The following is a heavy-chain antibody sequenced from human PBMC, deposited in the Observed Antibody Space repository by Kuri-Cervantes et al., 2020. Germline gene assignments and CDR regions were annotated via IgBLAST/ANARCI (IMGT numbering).Heavy chain of an antibody. J-gene: IGHJ3*02. CDR3: ARDGNLVADI. CDR2: IYYSGST. Sequence: SETLSLTCTVSGGSISSSSYYWGWIRQPPGKGLEWIGSIYYSGSTYYNPSLKSRVTISVDTSKNQFSLKLSSVTAADTAVYYCARDGNLVADIWGPGTMVTVSS. V-gene: IGHV4-39*02. D-gene: IGHD1-14*01. CDR1: GGSISSSSYY.